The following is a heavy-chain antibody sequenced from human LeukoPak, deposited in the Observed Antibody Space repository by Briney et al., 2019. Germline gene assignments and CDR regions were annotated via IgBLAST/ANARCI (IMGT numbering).Heavy chain of an antibody. CDR3: ARRLRYDFWSGYYTGR. V-gene: IGHV4-39*01. Sequence: SETLSLTCTVSGGSISSSSYYWGWIRQPPGKGLEWIGSIYYSGSTYYNPSLKSRVTISVDTSKNQFSLKLSSVTAADTAVSYCARRLRYDFWSGYYTGRWGQGTLVTVSS. CDR2: IYYSGST. J-gene: IGHJ4*02. D-gene: IGHD3-3*01. CDR1: GGSISSSSYY.